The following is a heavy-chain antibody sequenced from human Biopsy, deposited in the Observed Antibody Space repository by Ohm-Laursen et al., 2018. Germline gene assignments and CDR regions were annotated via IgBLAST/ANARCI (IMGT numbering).Heavy chain of an antibody. Sequence: DTLSLTCVVSGGSLSSYYWSWIRQPAGKGLEWIGRIYSSGSTNYNPSLKSRVTLSMDTSKRQFSLKLSFVTAADTAVYYCARWTPEYDSSRYYLDAFDIWGQGTKVTVSS. J-gene: IGHJ3*02. CDR1: GGSLSSYY. D-gene: IGHD3-22*01. CDR3: ARWTPEYDSSRYYLDAFDI. CDR2: IYSSGST. V-gene: IGHV4-4*07.